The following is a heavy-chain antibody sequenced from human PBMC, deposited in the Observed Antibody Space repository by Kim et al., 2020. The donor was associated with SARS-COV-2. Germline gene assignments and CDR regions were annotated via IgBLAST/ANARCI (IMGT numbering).Heavy chain of an antibody. CDR3: ASGWSLGD. D-gene: IGHD6-19*01. Sequence: GRTTKDADCVKGRFTISRDNDKNMVYLQMNSLGAEDTAVYYCASGWSLGDWGQGTLVTVSS. V-gene: IGHV3-74*03. J-gene: IGHJ4*02. CDR2: GRTT.